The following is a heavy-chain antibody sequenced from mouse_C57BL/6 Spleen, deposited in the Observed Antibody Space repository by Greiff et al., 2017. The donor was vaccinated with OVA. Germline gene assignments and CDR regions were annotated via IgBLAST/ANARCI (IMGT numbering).Heavy chain of an antibody. J-gene: IGHJ3*01. CDR2: IDPSDSET. CDR1: GYTFTSYW. Sequence: QVQLQQPGAELVRPGSSVKLSCKASGYTFTSYWMHWVKQRPIQGLEWIGNIDPSDSETHYNQKFKDKATLTVDKSSSTAYMQLSSLTSEDSAVYDCARGDYGSSSFAYWGQGTLVTVSA. V-gene: IGHV1-52*01. D-gene: IGHD1-1*01. CDR3: ARGDYGSSSFAY.